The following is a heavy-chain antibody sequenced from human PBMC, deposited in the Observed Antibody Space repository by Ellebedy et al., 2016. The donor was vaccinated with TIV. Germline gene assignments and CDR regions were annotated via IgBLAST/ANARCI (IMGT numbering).Heavy chain of an antibody. Sequence: GESLKISCEASGIIVSDYFMNWVRQAPGKGLEWVSVLYPDAKTNYTDSVNGRFIVSRDSSKNTLYLQMNSLTAEDTAVYYCARDGGGWRNDHWGQGALVTVSS. D-gene: IGHD6-19*01. CDR3: ARDGGGWRNDH. CDR1: GIIVSDYF. CDR2: LYPDAKT. J-gene: IGHJ5*02. V-gene: IGHV3-66*01.